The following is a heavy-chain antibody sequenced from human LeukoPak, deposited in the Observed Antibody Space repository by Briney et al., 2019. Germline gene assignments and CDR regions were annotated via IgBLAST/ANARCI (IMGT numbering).Heavy chain of an antibody. D-gene: IGHD3-22*01. CDR1: GFTFRGYS. J-gene: IGHJ4*02. CDR3: AGGSTYYDSSGQVPFDY. Sequence: PGGSLRLSCAASGFTFRGYSMNWVRQAPGKGLEWGSYISGSSSTIYYADSVKGRFTISRDNGKNTLYLQMNSLRAEDTAVYYCAGGSTYYDSSGQVPFDYWGQGTLVTVSS. CDR2: ISGSSSTI. V-gene: IGHV3-48*01.